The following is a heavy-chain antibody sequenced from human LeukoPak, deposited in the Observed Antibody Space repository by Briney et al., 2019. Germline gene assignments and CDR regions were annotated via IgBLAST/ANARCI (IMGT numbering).Heavy chain of an antibody. CDR1: GFTFEDSA. D-gene: IGHD3-22*01. V-gene: IGHV3-9*01. J-gene: IGHJ4*02. Sequence: GRSLRLSCAASGFTFEDSALWWVGQGPGGGLGWCSGISWNSRSIGYADSVKGRFTISRDNAKNSLYLQMNSLRAEDTALYYCAKDGDYYYDSSGYYDYWGQGTLVTVSS. CDR3: AKDGDYYYDSSGYYDY. CDR2: ISWNSRSI.